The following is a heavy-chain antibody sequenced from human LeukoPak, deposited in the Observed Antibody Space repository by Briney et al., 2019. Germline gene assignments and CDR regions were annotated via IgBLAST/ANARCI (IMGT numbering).Heavy chain of an antibody. CDR3: ARDTRTVDGMDV. CDR2: IYHSGST. D-gene: IGHD2-2*01. J-gene: IGHJ6*02. V-gene: IGHV4-59*01. Sequence: SETLSLTCTVSGGSISTYYWNWIRQPPGKGLEWIGYIYHSGSTNYKPSLQSRVTISVDTSKNQFSLNLNSVTAADTAVYYCARDTRTVDGMDVWGQGTTVTVSS. CDR1: GGSISTYY.